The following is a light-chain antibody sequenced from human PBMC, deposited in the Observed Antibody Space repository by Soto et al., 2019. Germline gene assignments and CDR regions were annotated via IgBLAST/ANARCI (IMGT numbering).Light chain of an antibody. J-gene: IGLJ2*01. V-gene: IGLV2-14*03. CDR3: SSYSSTNTRLV. CDR2: DVN. Sequence: QSALTQPASVSGSPGQSITISCTGTSSDVGGYNYVSWYQHHPDKAPKLVIYDVNNRPSGVSHRFSGSKSGNTASLTISGLQAEDEAAYYCSSYSSTNTRLVFGGGTKVTVL. CDR1: SSDVGGYNY.